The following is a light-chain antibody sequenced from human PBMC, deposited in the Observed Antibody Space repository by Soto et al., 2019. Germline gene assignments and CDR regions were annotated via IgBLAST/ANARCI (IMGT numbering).Light chain of an antibody. CDR3: RQYNNWPRT. V-gene: IGKV3D-15*01. J-gene: IGKJ1*01. CDR1: QRGXSN. CDR2: GXS. Sequence: EVVMTQSPATPSVSPGERVILSCWASQRGXSNLAWYQHEPVPAPRLLIYGXSSRATGIPDRFSGSGSGTEFTLTISSLQSEDFAADYCRQYNNWPRTFGQGTKVEI.